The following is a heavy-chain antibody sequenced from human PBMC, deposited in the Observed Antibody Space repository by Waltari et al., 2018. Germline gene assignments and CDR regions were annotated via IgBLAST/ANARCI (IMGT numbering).Heavy chain of an antibody. CDR3: ARVHRSAAGVWFDP. J-gene: IGHJ5*02. D-gene: IGHD6-13*01. CDR1: GYPFRDYY. Sequence: QVHLVQSGAEVKKPGASVKVSCQASGYPFRDYYILWVRRAPGQGLEWMGWINPNSGGTNYEQKFQGRVTLTRDTSISTAYMDLSSLRSDDTAVYYCARVHRSAAGVWFDPWGQGTLVTVSS. CDR2: INPNSGGT. V-gene: IGHV1-2*02.